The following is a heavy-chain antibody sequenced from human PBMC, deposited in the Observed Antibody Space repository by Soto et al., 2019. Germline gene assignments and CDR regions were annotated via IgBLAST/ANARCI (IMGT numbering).Heavy chain of an antibody. J-gene: IGHJ5*02. CDR2: INPSGGST. D-gene: IGHD6-13*01. CDR3: ARGSSSWYWLDP. CDR1: GYTFTSYY. Sequence: ASVKVSCKATGYTFTSYYMHWVRQAPGQGLEWMGIINPSGGSTSYGQKFQGRVTMTTDTSTSTAYMALRSLRSAHTAVYCCARGSSSWYWLDPWGQGTLVTVPS. V-gene: IGHV1-46*01.